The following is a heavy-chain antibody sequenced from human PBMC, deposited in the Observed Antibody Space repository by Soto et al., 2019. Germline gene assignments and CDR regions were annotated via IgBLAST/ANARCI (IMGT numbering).Heavy chain of an antibody. CDR1: GYSFTSYD. Sequence: GASVKVSCKASGYSFTSYDITWVRQAPGQGLEWMGGIIPIFGTANYAQKFQGRVTITADESTSTAYMELSSLRSEDTAVYYCARGAHYYDSSGYYYDSTYFDYWGQGTLVTVSS. V-gene: IGHV1-69*13. CDR2: IIPIFGTA. J-gene: IGHJ4*02. CDR3: ARGAHYYDSSGYYYDSTYFDY. D-gene: IGHD3-22*01.